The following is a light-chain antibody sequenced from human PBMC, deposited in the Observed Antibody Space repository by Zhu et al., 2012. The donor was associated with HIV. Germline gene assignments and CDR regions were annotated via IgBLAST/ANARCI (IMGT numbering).Light chain of an antibody. V-gene: IGKV3-15*01. J-gene: IGKJ1*01. CDR2: RAS. Sequence: EIVLTQSPATLSVSPGERGTLSCRASQSVGTNLAWYQQKPGQVPRLLIYRASDKAIGIPDRFSGSGSGTEFTLTISSLQSEDFAVYYCHQYNNWPPTFGQGTKVEIK. CDR1: QSVGTN. CDR3: HQYNNWPPT.